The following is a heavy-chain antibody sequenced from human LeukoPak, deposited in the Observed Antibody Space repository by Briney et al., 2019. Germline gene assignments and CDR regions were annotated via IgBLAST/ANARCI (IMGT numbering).Heavy chain of an antibody. V-gene: IGHV3-43*01. CDR3: AKDISPHGYNYTFDY. J-gene: IGHJ4*02. Sequence: TDSVKGRFTISRDNSQNSLSLQMNSLRTEDTAFYYCAKDISPHGYNYTFDYWGQGTLVTVSS. D-gene: IGHD3-22*01.